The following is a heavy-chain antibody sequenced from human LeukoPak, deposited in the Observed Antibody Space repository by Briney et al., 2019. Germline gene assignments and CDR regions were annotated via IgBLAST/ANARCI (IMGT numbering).Heavy chain of an antibody. CDR2: IYSGGST. V-gene: IGHV3-53*01. D-gene: IGHD1-1*01. J-gene: IGHJ3*02. Sequence: LPGGSLRLSCAASGFTVSSNYMSSVRQAPGKGLECVSSIYSGGSTYYADSVKGRFTISRDSSKNTLYLQMSSLRAEDTAVYYCARGHNWNDRGAFDIWGQGTKVTVSS. CDR3: ARGHNWNDRGAFDI. CDR1: GFTVSSNY.